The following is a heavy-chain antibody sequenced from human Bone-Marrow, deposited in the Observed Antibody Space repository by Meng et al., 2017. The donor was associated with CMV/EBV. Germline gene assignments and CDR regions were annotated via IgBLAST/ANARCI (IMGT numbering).Heavy chain of an antibody. J-gene: IGHJ5*02. CDR2: VYYSGST. V-gene: IGHV4-59*01. CDR3: ARDPYSRSWGGWFDP. D-gene: IGHD6-13*01. CDR1: GGSISSYY. Sequence: SETLSLTCTVSGGSISSYYWSWIRQPPGKGLEWIGYVYYSGSTNYNPSLKSRVTISVDTSKNQFSLKLSSVTAADTAVYYCARDPYSRSWGGWFDPWAQGTLVTVSS.